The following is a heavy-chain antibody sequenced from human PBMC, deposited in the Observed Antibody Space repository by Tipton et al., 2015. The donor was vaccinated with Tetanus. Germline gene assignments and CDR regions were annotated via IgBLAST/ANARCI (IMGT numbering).Heavy chain of an antibody. CDR1: GGSFSGYY. V-gene: IGHV4-34*01. J-gene: IGHJ6*02. CDR2: INHSGST. CDR3: ARHLGEQWLVAYYYGMDV. Sequence: TLSLTCAVYGGSFSGYYWSWIRQPPGKGLEWIGEINHSGSTNYNPSLKSRVTISVDMSKNQFSLKLSSVTAADTAVYYCARHLGEQWLVAYYYGMDVWGQGTTVTVPS. D-gene: IGHD6-19*01.